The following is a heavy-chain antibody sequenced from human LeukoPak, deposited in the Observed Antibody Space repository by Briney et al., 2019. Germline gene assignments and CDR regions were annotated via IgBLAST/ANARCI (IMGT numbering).Heavy chain of an antibody. Sequence: AASVKVSCKASGYTFTSYGISWVRQAPGQGLEWMGWISGYNGNTNYAQKLQGRVTMTTGTSTNTAYMELRSLRSDDTAVYYCARDLKRGYSSGRYSWGTGSSNDYWGQGTLVTVSS. J-gene: IGHJ4*02. CDR3: ARDLKRGYSSGRYSWGTGSSNDY. D-gene: IGHD6-19*01. CDR1: GYTFTSYG. CDR2: ISGYNGNT. V-gene: IGHV1-18*01.